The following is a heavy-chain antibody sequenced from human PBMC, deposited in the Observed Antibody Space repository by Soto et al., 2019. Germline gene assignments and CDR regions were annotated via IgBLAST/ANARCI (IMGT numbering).Heavy chain of an antibody. CDR3: ARGLRFLEWLPSGFSSYYYGMDV. D-gene: IGHD3-3*01. V-gene: IGHV4-34*01. J-gene: IGHJ6*02. CDR1: GGSFSGYY. CDR2: INHSGST. Sequence: SETLSLTCAVYGGSFSGYYWIWIRQPPGKGLEWIGEINHSGSTNYNPSLKSRVTISVDTSKNQFSLKLSSVTAADTAVYYCARGLRFLEWLPSGFSSYYYGMDVWGQGTTVTVSS.